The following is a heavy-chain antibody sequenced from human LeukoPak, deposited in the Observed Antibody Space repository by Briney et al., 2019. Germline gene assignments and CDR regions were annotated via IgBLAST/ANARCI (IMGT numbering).Heavy chain of an antibody. CDR2: ISSSSSYI. CDR1: GFTFSSYS. J-gene: IGHJ5*02. CDR3: ARALGENWFDP. D-gene: IGHD3-10*01. Sequence: GGSLRLSCAASGFTFSSYSMNWVRQAPGKGLEWVSSISSSSSYIYYADSVKGRFTISRDNAKNSLYLQMNSLRAEDTAVYYCARALGENWFDPWGQGTLVTASS. V-gene: IGHV3-21*01.